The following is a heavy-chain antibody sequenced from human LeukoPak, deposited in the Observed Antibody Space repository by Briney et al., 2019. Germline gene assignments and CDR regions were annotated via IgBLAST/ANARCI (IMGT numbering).Heavy chain of an antibody. D-gene: IGHD5-18*01. J-gene: IGHJ4*02. Sequence: ASVKVSCKASGYTFTSYYIYWVRQAPGQGLEWMGLINPSGGSASYAEKFQGRVTMTRDTSTSTVYMELSRLRSDDTAVYYCAREPDTAMAYFDYWGQGTLVTVSS. CDR3: AREPDTAMAYFDY. V-gene: IGHV1-46*01. CDR2: INPSGGSA. CDR1: GYTFTSYY.